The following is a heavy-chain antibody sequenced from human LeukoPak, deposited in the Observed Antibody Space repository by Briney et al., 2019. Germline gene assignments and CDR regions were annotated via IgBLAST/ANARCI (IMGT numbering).Heavy chain of an antibody. CDR1: GDSISTSNSY. D-gene: IGHD3-10*01. Sequence: PSETLSLTCTVSGDSISTSNSYWGWIRQPPGKGLEWIGEINHSGSTNYNPSLKSRVTISVDTSKNQFSLKLSSVTAADTAVYYCASQAPYYYGSGSFSSRSGYWGQGTLVTVSS. J-gene: IGHJ4*02. CDR2: INHSGST. V-gene: IGHV4-39*07. CDR3: ASQAPYYYGSGSFSSRSGY.